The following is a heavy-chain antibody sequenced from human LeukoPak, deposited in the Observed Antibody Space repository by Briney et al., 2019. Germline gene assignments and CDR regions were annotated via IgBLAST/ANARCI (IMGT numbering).Heavy chain of an antibody. Sequence: GGSLRLSCAASGFTFTNYWMSWMRQAPGKGLEWVANIKQDASEKYYVDSVKGRFTISRDNAKNSLYLQMNSLRVDDTAEYYCARGVSSWGYWGQGTLVTVSS. CDR3: ARGVSSWGY. CDR1: GFTFTNYW. V-gene: IGHV3-7*01. CDR2: IKQDASEK. J-gene: IGHJ4*02. D-gene: IGHD6-6*01.